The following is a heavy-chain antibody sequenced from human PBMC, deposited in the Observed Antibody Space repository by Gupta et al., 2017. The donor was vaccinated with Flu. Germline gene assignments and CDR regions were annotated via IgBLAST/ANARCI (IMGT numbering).Heavy chain of an antibody. J-gene: IGHJ4*02. Sequence: EVQLVESGGGLVKPGGSLRLSGAPSDSTFSDAWMSWVRQVPGKGLEWVGRIKSKNEDETTDYVAPVEGRFIISRDDSEGMFYLQMSLLKIEDTAVYYCTTAGRNSWAYWGQGTLVTVSS. CDR2: IKSKNEDETT. CDR1: DSTFSDAW. CDR3: TTAGRNSWAY. D-gene: IGHD2-21*01. V-gene: IGHV3-15*01.